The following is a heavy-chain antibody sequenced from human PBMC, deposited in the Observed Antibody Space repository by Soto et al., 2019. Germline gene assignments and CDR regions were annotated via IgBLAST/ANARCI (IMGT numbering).Heavy chain of an antibody. V-gene: IGHV3-33*01. D-gene: IGHD5-18*01. CDR3: ARDQEGPGGTASFDY. Sequence: GGSLRLSCAASGFTFSSYGMHWVRQSPGKELEWVTIIWQDGSTKYYADSVKGRFTISRDNSKNTLYLKMNSLRVEDTAVYYCARDQEGPGGTASFDYWDQGTLVTVSS. J-gene: IGHJ4*02. CDR2: IWQDGSTK. CDR1: GFTFSSYG.